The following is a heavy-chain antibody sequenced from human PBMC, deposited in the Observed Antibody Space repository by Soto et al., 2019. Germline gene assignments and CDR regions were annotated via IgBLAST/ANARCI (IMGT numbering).Heavy chain of an antibody. CDR2: IVVGSGNT. D-gene: IGHD3-9*01. CDR1: GFTFTSSA. V-gene: IGHV1-58*01. J-gene: IGHJ5*02. Sequence: GASVKVSCKASGFTFTSSAVQWVRQARGQRLEWIGWIVVGSGNTNYAQKFQERVTITRDMSTSTAYMELSSLRSEDTAVYYCAAARGYYDILTGKANWFDPWGQGTLVTVSS. CDR3: AAARGYYDILTGKANWFDP.